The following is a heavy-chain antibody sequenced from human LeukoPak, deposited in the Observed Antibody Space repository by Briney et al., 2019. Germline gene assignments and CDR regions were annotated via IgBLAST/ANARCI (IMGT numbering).Heavy chain of an antibody. CDR1: GYSFTSYL. CDR3: ARHVGDYSSSSGGDY. CDR2: IDPSDSYT. V-gene: IGHV5-10-1*01. J-gene: IGHJ4*02. Sequence: GESLKISCKGSGYSFTSYLISWVRQMPGKGLEWMGRIDPSDSYTNYSPSFQGHVTISADNSISTAYLQWSSLKASDTAMYYCARHVGDYSSSSGGDYWGQGTLVTVSS. D-gene: IGHD6-6*01.